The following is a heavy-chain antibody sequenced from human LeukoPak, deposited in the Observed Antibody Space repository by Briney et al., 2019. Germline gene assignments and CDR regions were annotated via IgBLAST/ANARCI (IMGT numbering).Heavy chain of an antibody. Sequence: GGSLRLSCAASGFTLSSYWIHWVRHAPGKGLVWVSCINSDRRRTTYADSVKGRFTISRDNAKNTLYLQMNSLRTEDTAVYYCAKTTGRADYSSDGGYYGLDVWGQGTTVTVSS. CDR3: AKTTGRADYSSDGGYYGLDV. D-gene: IGHD4-11*01. CDR1: GFTLSSYW. CDR2: INSDRRRT. V-gene: IGHV3-74*01. J-gene: IGHJ6*02.